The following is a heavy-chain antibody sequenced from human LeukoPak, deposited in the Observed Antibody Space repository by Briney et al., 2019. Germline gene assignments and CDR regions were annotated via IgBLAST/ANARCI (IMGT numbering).Heavy chain of an antibody. J-gene: IGHJ4*02. Sequence: GRSLRLSCVASGFTFSDFALHWVRQAPGKGLEWVAVISYDGTIQYYAESVKGRFTISRDDSKNTLYLQLSSLRHDDSGIYYCTRGRWWLPYWGQGTMVTVSS. CDR1: GFTFSDFA. CDR2: ISYDGTIQ. CDR3: TRGRWWLPY. V-gene: IGHV3-30*04. D-gene: IGHD2-15*01.